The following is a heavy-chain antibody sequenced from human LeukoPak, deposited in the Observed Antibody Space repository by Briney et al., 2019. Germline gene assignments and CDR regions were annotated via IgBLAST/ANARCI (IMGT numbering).Heavy chain of an antibody. J-gene: IGHJ4*02. D-gene: IGHD5-24*01. CDR1: GFTFSSYG. V-gene: IGHV3-23*01. CDR3: AKDPVEMATITGGLFDY. Sequence: GGSLRLSCAASGFTFSSYGMSWVRQAPGKGLEWVSAISGSGGSTYYADSVKGRFTISRDNSKNTLYLQMNSLRAEDTAVYYCAKDPVEMATITGGLFDYWGQGTLVTVSS. CDR2: ISGSGGST.